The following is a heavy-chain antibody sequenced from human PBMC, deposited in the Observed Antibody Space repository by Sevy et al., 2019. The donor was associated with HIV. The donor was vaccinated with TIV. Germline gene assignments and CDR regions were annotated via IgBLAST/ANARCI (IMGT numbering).Heavy chain of an antibody. CDR1: GFTFSSYG. Sequence: GGSLRLSCAASGFTFSSYGMHWVRQAPGKGREWVPLIWYEGTNKYYADPGMGRFTISGDNSKNTLYLQMNSLRAEDTAVYYCASGAYYYASRSQNFDYWGPGTLVTVSS. V-gene: IGHV3-33*01. J-gene: IGHJ4*02. CDR2: IWYEGTNK. CDR3: ASGAYYYASRSQNFDY. D-gene: IGHD3-10*01.